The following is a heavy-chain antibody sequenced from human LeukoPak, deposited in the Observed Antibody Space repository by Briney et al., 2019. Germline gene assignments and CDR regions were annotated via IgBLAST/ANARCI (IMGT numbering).Heavy chain of an antibody. CDR3: TRYTGGWGWDY. J-gene: IGHJ4*02. Sequence: GSLRLSCAASGFTFSDHCMHRVRQAPGKGPEWVAAIWYDGSNKYYVDSVKGRFTISRDNSKNTLYLQMDSLRPDDTALYYCTRYTGGWGWDYWGQGALVTVSS. V-gene: IGHV3-33*01. CDR2: IWYDGSNK. CDR1: GFTFSDHC. D-gene: IGHD2-8*02.